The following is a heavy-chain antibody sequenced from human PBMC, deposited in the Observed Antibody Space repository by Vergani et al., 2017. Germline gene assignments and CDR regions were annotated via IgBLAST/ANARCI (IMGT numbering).Heavy chain of an antibody. Sequence: EVQLVESGGGSVQSGGSLRLSCVASGFSSNTYWMHWVRQVPGKGLMWVARIDEYGNRATYGDFETGRFTISRDNATSTVFLQMNTLRADDAGVYYCVRTEYCTGIACNTRFDSWGQGALVTVSS. D-gene: IGHD2-8*02. CDR2: IDEYGNRA. CDR1: GFSSNTYW. V-gene: IGHV3-74*03. J-gene: IGHJ5*01. CDR3: VRTEYCTGIACNTRFDS.